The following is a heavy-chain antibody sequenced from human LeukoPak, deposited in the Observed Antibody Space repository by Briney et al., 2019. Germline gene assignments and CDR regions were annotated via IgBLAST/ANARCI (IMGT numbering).Heavy chain of an antibody. J-gene: IGHJ6*03. CDR2: ISAYNGNR. CDR1: GYTFTSYG. Sequence: GASVKVSCKGSGYTFTSYGISWVRQAPGQGVEWMGWISAYNGNRNYAQKFQGRVKISTDESTRTAYMELSSLRSEFTAVYYCASKRWDSSSSDYYYYYMDVWGKGTTVTVSS. D-gene: IGHD6-6*01. V-gene: IGHV1-18*01. CDR3: ASKRWDSSSSDYYYYYMDV.